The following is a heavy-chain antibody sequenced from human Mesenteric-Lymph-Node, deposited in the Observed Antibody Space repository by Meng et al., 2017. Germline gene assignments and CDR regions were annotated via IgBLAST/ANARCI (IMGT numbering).Heavy chain of an antibody. D-gene: IGHD3-10*01. V-gene: IGHV4-34*02. CDR2: VYHNGVT. CDR1: GGSLSGYY. J-gene: IGHJ4*02. CDR3: ARGGATPMIIKY. Sequence: QVQLKQWGAEVLKPPETLSLTCAVHGGSLSGYYWSWIRQPQGKGLGWMGEVYHNGVTKYSPSLRSRVVISIDTSKNQFSLNLRSVSAADTAMYYCARGGATPMIIKYWGPGTLVTVSS.